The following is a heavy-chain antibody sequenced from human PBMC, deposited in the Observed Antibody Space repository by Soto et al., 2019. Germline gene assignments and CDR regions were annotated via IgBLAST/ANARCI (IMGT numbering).Heavy chain of an antibody. CDR1: ADTFTSYY. D-gene: IGHD3-16*02. V-gene: IGHV1-46*01. J-gene: IGHJ5*02. Sequence: ASVNVSRKTPADTFTSYYIHWVGQAPGHGLEGMGIINPNGGSTRFAQTFQGRITMTTDTSTSTVYMELRSLRSEDTAVYSCARSXGGVFGIIIQRSNWLAPWGQGSLVTVSS. CDR2: INPNGGST. CDR3: ARSXGGVFGIIIQRSNWLAP.